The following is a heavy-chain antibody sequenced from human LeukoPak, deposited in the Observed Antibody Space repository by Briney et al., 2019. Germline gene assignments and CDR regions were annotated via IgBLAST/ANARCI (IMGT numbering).Heavy chain of an antibody. Sequence: GGSVRLSCAASGFTFRNCAMSWVRQAPGKGLEWVSGISGTGYNTYYADSVKGRFTISRDNSKNTLYLQMNSLGAEDTAVYYCAKHVSGSLFYFDYWGRRTLVTVSS. D-gene: IGHD3-10*01. CDR2: ISGTGYNT. V-gene: IGHV3-23*01. CDR3: AKHVSGSLFYFDY. CDR1: GFTFRNCA. J-gene: IGHJ4*02.